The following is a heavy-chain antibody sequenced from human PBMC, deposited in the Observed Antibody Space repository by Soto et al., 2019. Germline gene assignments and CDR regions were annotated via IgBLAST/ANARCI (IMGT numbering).Heavy chain of an antibody. D-gene: IGHD3-10*01. CDR2: ISHSGAT. Sequence: QVQLKQWGAGQLKPSETLSLTCVVYGGSFSGYYWSWIRQTPGKGLEWIGEISHSGATNYNPSLRGRVTISVDKSNSQFSLKLTSMTAADAAVYYCARGRGATSLGASWGQGTLVTVSS. J-gene: IGHJ5*02. V-gene: IGHV4-34*01. CDR1: GGSFSGYY. CDR3: ARGRGATSLGAS.